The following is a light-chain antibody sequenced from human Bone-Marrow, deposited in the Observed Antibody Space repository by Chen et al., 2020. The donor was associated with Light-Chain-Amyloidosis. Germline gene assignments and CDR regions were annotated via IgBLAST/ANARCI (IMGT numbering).Light chain of an antibody. CDR2: DDS. CDR3: QVWDRSSDRPV. Sequence: SSVLTQPSSGSVAPGQTATMACGGNNIGSTSVHWYQQTPGQAPLLVVYDDSDRPSGIPERLSGSNSGNTATLTISRVEAGDEADYYCQVWDRSSDRPVFGGGTKLTVL. J-gene: IGLJ3*02. CDR1: NIGSTS. V-gene: IGLV3-21*02.